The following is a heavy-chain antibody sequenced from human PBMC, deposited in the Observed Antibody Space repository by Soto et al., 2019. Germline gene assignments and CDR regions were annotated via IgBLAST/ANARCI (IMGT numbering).Heavy chain of an antibody. Sequence: GASVKVSCKASGYPFTSYGISWVRQAPGQGLEWMGWISAYNGNTNYAQKLQGRVTMTTDTSTSTAYMELRSLRSDDTAVYYCARKGNTAGGYDYYYYYGMDVWGQGTTVTVSS. J-gene: IGHJ6*02. CDR2: ISAYNGNT. CDR1: GYPFTSYG. V-gene: IGHV1-18*01. D-gene: IGHD5-18*01. CDR3: ARKGNTAGGYDYYYYYGMDV.